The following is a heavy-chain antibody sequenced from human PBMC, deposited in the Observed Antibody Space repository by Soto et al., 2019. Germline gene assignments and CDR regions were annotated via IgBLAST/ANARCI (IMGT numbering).Heavy chain of an antibody. D-gene: IGHD1-7*01. Sequence: PSETLSLTCAVYGGSFSGYYWSWIRQPPGKGLEWIGEINHSGSTNYNPSLKSRVTISVDTSKNQFSLKLSSVTAADTAVYYCARASGVELRRNWFDPWGQGTLVTVSS. CDR2: INHSGST. V-gene: IGHV4-34*01. CDR1: GGSFSGYY. CDR3: ARASGVELRRNWFDP. J-gene: IGHJ5*02.